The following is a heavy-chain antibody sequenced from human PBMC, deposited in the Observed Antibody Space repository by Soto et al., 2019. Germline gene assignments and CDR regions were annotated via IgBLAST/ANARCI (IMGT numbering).Heavy chain of an antibody. CDR2: ISYDGSNK. CDR3: AKASSGWYYYYGMDV. V-gene: IGHV3-30*18. CDR1: GFTFSSYG. D-gene: IGHD6-19*01. J-gene: IGHJ6*02. Sequence: QVQLVESGGGVVQPGRSLRLSCAASGFTFSSYGMHWVRQAPGKGLEWVAVISYDGSNKYYADSVKGRITISRDNSKNTLYLQMNSLRAEATAVYYCAKASSGWYYYYGMDVWGQGTTVTVSS.